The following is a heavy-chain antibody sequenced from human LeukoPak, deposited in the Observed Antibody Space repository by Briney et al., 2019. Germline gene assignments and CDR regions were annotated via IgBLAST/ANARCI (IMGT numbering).Heavy chain of an antibody. J-gene: IGHJ5*02. CDR1: GGSISSSNW. D-gene: IGHD6-6*01. Sequence: TETLSLTCAVSGGSISSSNWWSWVRQPPGKGLEWIGEIYHSGSTNYNPSLKSRVTISVDKSKNQFSLKLSSVTAADTAVYYCARDTPYSSSSDRGWFDPWGQGTLVTVSS. CDR3: ARDTPYSSSSDRGWFDP. CDR2: IYHSGST. V-gene: IGHV4-4*02.